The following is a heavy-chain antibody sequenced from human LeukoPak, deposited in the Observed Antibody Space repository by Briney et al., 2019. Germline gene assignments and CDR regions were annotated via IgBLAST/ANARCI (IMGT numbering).Heavy chain of an antibody. D-gene: IGHD5/OR15-5a*01. CDR2: ISSNGGST. J-gene: IGHJ4*02. V-gene: IGHV3-64*01. CDR1: GFTFSSYA. Sequence: GGSLRLSCAASGFTFSSYAMHWVRQAPGKGLEYVSAISSNGGSTYYANSVKGRFTISRDNSKNTLYLQMGSLRAEDMAVYYCARVGGVYDLDYWGREPWSPSPQ. CDR3: ARVGGVYDLDY.